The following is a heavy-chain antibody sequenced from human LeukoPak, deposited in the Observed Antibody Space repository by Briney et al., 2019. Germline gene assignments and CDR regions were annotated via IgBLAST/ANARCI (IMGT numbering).Heavy chain of an antibody. CDR2: IYYSGST. V-gene: IGHV4-59*01. J-gene: IGHJ4*02. CDR3: ASLVGATQFDY. CDR1: GGSISSYY. D-gene: IGHD1-26*01. Sequence: RPSETLSLTCTVSGGSISSYYWSWIRQSPGKGLEWIGYIYYSGSTNYNPPLKSRVTISVDTSKNQFSLKLSSVTAADTAVYYCASLVGATQFDYWGQGTLVTVSS.